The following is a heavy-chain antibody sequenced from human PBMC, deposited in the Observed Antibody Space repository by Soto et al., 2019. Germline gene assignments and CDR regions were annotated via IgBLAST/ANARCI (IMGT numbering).Heavy chain of an antibody. D-gene: IGHD6-13*01. Sequence: GGSLRLSCAASGFTFSSYEMNWVRQAPGKGLEWVSYISSSGSTIYYADSVKGRFTISKDNAKNSLYLQMNSLRADDTAVYYCARDKQQLRPLYYYYYIDVWGKGTTVTVSS. J-gene: IGHJ6*03. CDR3: ARDKQQLRPLYYYYYIDV. CDR2: ISSSGSTI. CDR1: GFTFSSYE. V-gene: IGHV3-48*03.